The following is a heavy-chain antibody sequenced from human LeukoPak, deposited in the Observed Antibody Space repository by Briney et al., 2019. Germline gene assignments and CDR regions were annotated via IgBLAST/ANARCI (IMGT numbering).Heavy chain of an antibody. J-gene: IGHJ5*02. CDR1: GGSISSYY. D-gene: IGHD6-19*01. CDR2: IYTSGST. Sequence: SETLSLTCTVSGGSISSYYWSWIRQPAGKGLEWIGRIYTSGSTNYNPSLKSRVTTSVDTSKNQFSLKLSSVTAADTAVYYCAREGPYSSGWYGVFDPWGQGTLVTVSS. V-gene: IGHV4-4*07. CDR3: AREGPYSSGWYGVFDP.